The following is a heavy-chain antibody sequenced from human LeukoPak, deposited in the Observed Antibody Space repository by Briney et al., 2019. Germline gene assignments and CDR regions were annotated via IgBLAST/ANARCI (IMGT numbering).Heavy chain of an antibody. V-gene: IGHV1-8*01. D-gene: IGHD1-26*01. CDR3: ARSSVGARRRIDY. J-gene: IGHJ4*02. Sequence: WASVKVSCKASGYTFTSYDINWVRQATGQGLEWMGWMNPNSGNTGYAQKFQGRVTMTRSTSINTAYMELNSLTSEDTAVYYCARSSVGARRRIDYWGQGTLVTASS. CDR2: MNPNSGNT. CDR1: GYTFTSYD.